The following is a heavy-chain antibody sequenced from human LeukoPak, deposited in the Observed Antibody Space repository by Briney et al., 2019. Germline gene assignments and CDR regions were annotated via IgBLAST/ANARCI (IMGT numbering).Heavy chain of an antibody. V-gene: IGHV4-34*01. J-gene: IGHJ5*02. D-gene: IGHD5-18*01. Sequence: SETLSLTCAVYGGSFSGYYWSWIRQPPGKGLEWIGEINHSGSTNYNPSLKSRVTISVDTSKNQFSLKLSSVTAADTAVYYCARRPGYSYGYVSWFDPWGQGTLVTVSS. CDR1: GGSFSGYY. CDR2: INHSGST. CDR3: ARRPGYSYGYVSWFDP.